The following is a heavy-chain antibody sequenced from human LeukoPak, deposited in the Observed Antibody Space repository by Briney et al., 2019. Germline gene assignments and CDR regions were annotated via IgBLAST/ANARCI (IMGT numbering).Heavy chain of an antibody. CDR2: IGSDGGDI. Sequence: PGGSLRLSCAASGFTFSSYAMSWVRQAPGKGLEWVSVIGSDGGDIRYADSVKGRFTISRDNSKNTLYLQMNHLRAEDTAIYYCTKYVAIVPAGTRAFDYWGQGTLVTVSS. CDR1: GFTFSSYA. D-gene: IGHD6-13*01. V-gene: IGHV3-23*01. CDR3: TKYVAIVPAGTRAFDY. J-gene: IGHJ4*02.